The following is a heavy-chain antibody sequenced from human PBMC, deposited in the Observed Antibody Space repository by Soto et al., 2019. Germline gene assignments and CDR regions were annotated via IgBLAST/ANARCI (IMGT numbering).Heavy chain of an antibody. V-gene: IGHV4-38-2*02. CDR1: GYLINSGYS. CDR3: ARDLSSGYQTFYFDY. Sequence: WETLSLTCKVSGYLINSGYSWGWIRQSPGKGLEWIGSTSYDGKSYYKPSLKSRVVMSVDLANNQFSLRLRSVTAADTAVYYCARDLSSGYQTFYFDYWGQVTPVTVSS. J-gene: IGHJ4*01. CDR2: TSYDGKS. D-gene: IGHD3-22*01.